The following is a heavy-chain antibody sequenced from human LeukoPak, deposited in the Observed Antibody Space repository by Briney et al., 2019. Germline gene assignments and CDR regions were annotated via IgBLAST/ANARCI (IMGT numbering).Heavy chain of an antibody. V-gene: IGHV4-39*01. CDR1: GGSISSSSYY. J-gene: IGHJ4*02. CDR3: ARGVAAAGQYYFDY. Sequence: PSETLSLTCTVSGGSISSSSYYWGWIRQPPGKGLEWIASVYYSGSTYYSPSLKSRVTISVDTSKNQFSLKLSSVTAADTAVYYCARGVAAAGQYYFDYWGQGTLVTASS. D-gene: IGHD6-13*01. CDR2: VYYSGST.